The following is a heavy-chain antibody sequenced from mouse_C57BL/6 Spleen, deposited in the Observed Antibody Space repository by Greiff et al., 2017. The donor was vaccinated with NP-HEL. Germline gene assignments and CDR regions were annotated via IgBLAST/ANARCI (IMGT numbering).Heavy chain of an antibody. CDR3: ARQSDGAMDY. CDR1: GFTFSDYG. V-gene: IGHV5-15*01. J-gene: IGHJ4*01. Sequence: EVKLMESGGGLVQPGGSLKLSCAASGFTFSDYGMAWVRQAPRKGPEWVAFISNLAYSIYYADTVTGRFTISRENAKNTLYLEMSSLRSEDTAMYYCARQSDGAMDYWGQGTSVTVSS. CDR2: ISNLAYSI. D-gene: IGHD2-3*01.